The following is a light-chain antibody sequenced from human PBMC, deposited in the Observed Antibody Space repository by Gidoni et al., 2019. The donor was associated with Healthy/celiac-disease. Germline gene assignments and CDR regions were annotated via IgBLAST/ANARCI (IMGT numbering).Light chain of an antibody. Sequence: EIVLTQSPGTLSLSPGGRATLSCRASQSVSSSYLAWYQQKPGQAPRLLIYGASSRATGIPDRFSGSGSGTDFTLTISRLEPEDFAVYYCQQYGSSQTFGQXTKLEIK. CDR2: GAS. CDR3: QQYGSSQT. CDR1: QSVSSSY. V-gene: IGKV3-20*01. J-gene: IGKJ2*01.